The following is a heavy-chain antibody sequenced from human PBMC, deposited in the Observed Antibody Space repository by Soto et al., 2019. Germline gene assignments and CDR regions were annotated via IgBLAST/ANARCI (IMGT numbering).Heavy chain of an antibody. D-gene: IGHD2-15*01. CDR1: GYTFDRYG. Sequence: ASVKVSCKASGYTFDRYGISWVRQAPGQGLEWMGWISTYNGNTNYAQKLKGRVTMTTDTFTSTAYMELRSLTSDDTAVYYCAREGYCSSGSCALYSHEYFGMDVWGQGTTVTVS. CDR2: ISTYNGNT. J-gene: IGHJ6*02. V-gene: IGHV1-18*01. CDR3: AREGYCSSGSCALYSHEYFGMDV.